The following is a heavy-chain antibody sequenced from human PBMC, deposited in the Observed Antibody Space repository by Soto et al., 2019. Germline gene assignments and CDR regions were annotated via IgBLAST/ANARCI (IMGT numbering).Heavy chain of an antibody. CDR3: VRDTRTIPGIFPRY. CDR2: VCTGGAT. J-gene: IGHJ4*02. Sequence: PGGSLRLSCVGSGFDVTTNCMRWVRQAPGKGLECVSIVCTGGATHYADSVKGRFTISRDRSKNTVLLQMNNVRAEDTAVYYCVRDTRTIPGIFPRYSGPGTHLTVSS. D-gene: IGHD1-20*01. CDR1: GFDVTTNC. V-gene: IGHV3-53*01.